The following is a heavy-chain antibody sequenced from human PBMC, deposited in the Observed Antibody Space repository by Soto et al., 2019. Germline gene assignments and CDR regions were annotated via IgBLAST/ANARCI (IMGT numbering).Heavy chain of an antibody. CDR2: ISYDGSDE. D-gene: IGHD3-16*01. J-gene: IGHJ6*02. CDR3: AKDGQKQGGAIYYYYGMDV. CDR1: GAPFCSYG. V-gene: IGHV3-30*18. Sequence: PGGSPRISCAASGAPFCSYGIHWVRQAPGKGLEWVAVISYDGSDEYYADSVKGRFTISRDNSKNTLYLQMNSLRAEDTAVYYCAKDGQKQGGAIYYYYGMDVWGQGTTVTVSS.